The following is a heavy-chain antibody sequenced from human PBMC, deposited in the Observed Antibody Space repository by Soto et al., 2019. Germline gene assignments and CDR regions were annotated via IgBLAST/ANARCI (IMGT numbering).Heavy chain of an antibody. V-gene: IGHV4-34*01. CDR1: VGSFLGSY. Sequence: ETLSLTGAVHVGSFLGSYWRWIRQPPGKWLEWIGEINHTRSTNYNPSLKSRVTISVDTSKNQFSLKLSSVTAADTAVYYCARGRSLDYGDYRYYGMDVWGQGTTVTVSS. CDR3: ARGRSLDYGDYRYYGMDV. CDR2: INHTRST. J-gene: IGHJ6*02. D-gene: IGHD4-17*01.